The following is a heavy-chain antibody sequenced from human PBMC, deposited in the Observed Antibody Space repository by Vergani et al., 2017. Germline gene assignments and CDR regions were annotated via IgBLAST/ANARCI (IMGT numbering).Heavy chain of an antibody. CDR3: AKANPRNSGYEYVDYYHAMDV. CDR1: GFTFNHYA. J-gene: IGHJ6*02. D-gene: IGHD5-12*01. CDR2: ISGSGGST. V-gene: IGHV3-23*01. Sequence: EVQLLESGGDLVQPGGSLRLSCAASGFTFNHYAMNWVRQAPGKGLEWVSGISGSGGSTYYAGSVKGRFTMSRDSSKNTLYLQMNSLSAGDTAVYYCAKANPRNSGYEYVDYYHAMDVWGQGTTVTVSS.